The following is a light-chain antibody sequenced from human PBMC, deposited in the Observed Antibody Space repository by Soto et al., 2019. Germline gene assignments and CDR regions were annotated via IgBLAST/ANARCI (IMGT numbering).Light chain of an antibody. V-gene: IGKV3-11*01. Sequence: EIVLTQSPATLSLSPGERATLSCRASQSVSRYLAWYQQKPGQAHRLLIYDASNRATGIPARFSGSGSYTDFTLTNSSLAPEHFAVYSSQYRSNWPSWPCGQGTELDI. CDR1: QSVSRY. CDR2: DAS. J-gene: IGKJ1*01. CDR3: QYRSNWPSWP.